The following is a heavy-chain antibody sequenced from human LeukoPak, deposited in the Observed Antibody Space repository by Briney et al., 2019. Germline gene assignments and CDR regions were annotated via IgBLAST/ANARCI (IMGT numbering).Heavy chain of an antibody. D-gene: IGHD6-13*01. CDR1: GFTFDDYA. CDR2: ISWDGGST. Sequence: GGSLRLSCAASGFTFDDYAMHWVRQAPGKGLEWVSLISWDGGSTYYADSVKGRFTISRDNAKNSLYLQMNSLRAEDTAVYYCARETYSSSWFDYWGQGTLVTVSS. CDR3: ARETYSSSWFDY. V-gene: IGHV3-43D*03. J-gene: IGHJ4*02.